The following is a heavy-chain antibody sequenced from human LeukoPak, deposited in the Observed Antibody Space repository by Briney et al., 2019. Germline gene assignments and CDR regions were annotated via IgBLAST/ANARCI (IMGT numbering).Heavy chain of an antibody. CDR3: ARDYYSSSRHASDL. Sequence: GGSLRLSCAASGVTFSSYSMNWVRQAPGKGLEWVSYISSSSSTIYYADSVKGRITISRDSAKNSVYLQMNSLRAEDTVVYYCARDYYSSSRHASDLWGQGTMVTVSS. CDR2: ISSSSSTI. V-gene: IGHV3-48*04. CDR1: GVTFSSYS. J-gene: IGHJ3*01. D-gene: IGHD6-13*01.